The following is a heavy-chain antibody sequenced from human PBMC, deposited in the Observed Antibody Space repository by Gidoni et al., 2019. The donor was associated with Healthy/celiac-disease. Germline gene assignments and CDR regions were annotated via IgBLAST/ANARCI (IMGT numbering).Heavy chain of an antibody. J-gene: IGHJ3*02. Sequence: QVQLVQSGAEVKKPGSSVKVSCKASGGTFSSYAISWVRQAPGQGLEWMGGIIPIFGTANYAQKFQGRVTITADKSTSTAYMELSSLRSEDTAVYYCARRQSKMSIVVAVTDAFDIWGQGTMVTVSS. V-gene: IGHV1-69*06. CDR2: IIPIFGTA. D-gene: IGHD5-12*01. CDR3: ARRQSKMSIVVAVTDAFDI. CDR1: GGTFSSYA.